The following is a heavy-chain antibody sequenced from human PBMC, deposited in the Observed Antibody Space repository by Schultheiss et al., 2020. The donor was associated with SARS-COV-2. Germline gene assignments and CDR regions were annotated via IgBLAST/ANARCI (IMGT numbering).Heavy chain of an antibody. Sequence: GGSLRLSCAASGFTFSNAWMSWVRQAPGKGLEWVGRIKSKTDGGTTDYAAPVKGRFTISRDNSKNTLYLQMNSLRPEDTAVYYCARDLGYNYRGGYFDYWGQGTLVTVSS. J-gene: IGHJ4*02. CDR1: GFTFSNAW. CDR2: IKSKTDGGTT. D-gene: IGHD1-1*01. CDR3: ARDLGYNYRGGYFDY. V-gene: IGHV3-15*05.